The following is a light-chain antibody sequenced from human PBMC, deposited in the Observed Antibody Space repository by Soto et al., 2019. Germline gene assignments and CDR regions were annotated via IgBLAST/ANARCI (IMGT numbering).Light chain of an antibody. J-gene: IGKJ5*01. V-gene: IGKV3-15*01. CDR2: DAS. CDR3: QQYNNWPPIT. Sequence: IVLTQSPAALSVSPGERAILSCRASQSISRSLAWYQQKPGQAPRLLISDASTRATGIPARFSGSGSGTEFTLTVSSLQSEDFAVYYCQQYNNWPPITFGQGTRLEIK. CDR1: QSISRS.